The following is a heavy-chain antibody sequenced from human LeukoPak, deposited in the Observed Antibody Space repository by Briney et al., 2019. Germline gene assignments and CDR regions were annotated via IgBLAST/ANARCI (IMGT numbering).Heavy chain of an antibody. Sequence: PSETLSLTCTVSGGSIISSSYYWGWIRQPPGKGLEWIGNMYYSGSTYYNPSLKSRVSISIDTSKNQFSLKLTSVTAADTAVYYCVRQGGSPDWFDPWGQGTQVTVSS. V-gene: IGHV4-39*01. CDR1: GGSIISSSYY. CDR3: VRQGGSPDWFDP. CDR2: MYYSGST. J-gene: IGHJ5*02. D-gene: IGHD1-26*01.